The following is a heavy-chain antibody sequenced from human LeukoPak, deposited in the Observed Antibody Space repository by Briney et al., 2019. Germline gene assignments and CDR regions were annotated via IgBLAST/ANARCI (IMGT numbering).Heavy chain of an antibody. CDR1: GGTFSSYA. D-gene: IGHD6-6*01. J-gene: IGHJ6*03. CDR2: IIPIFGTA. CDR3: ASSVSSSSPYYYYYMDV. Sequence: SVKVSCKASGGTFSSYAISWVRQAPGQGLEWMGGIIPIFGTANYAQKFQGRVTITTDESTSTAYMELSSLRSEDTAVYYCASSVSSSSPYYYYYMDVWGKGTTVTVSS. V-gene: IGHV1-69*05.